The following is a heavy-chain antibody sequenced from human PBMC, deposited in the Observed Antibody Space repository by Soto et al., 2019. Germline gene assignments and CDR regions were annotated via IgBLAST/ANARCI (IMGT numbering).Heavy chain of an antibody. CDR1: GYTFTSYG. Sequence: GASVKVSCKASGYTFTSYGISWVRQAPGQGLEWMGWISAYNGNTNYAQKLQGRVTMTTDTSTSIAYLQMDSLKTEDTAVYYCTRGVFLAPNAPGYWRQGTLVTV. CDR2: ISAYNGNT. V-gene: IGHV1-18*01. J-gene: IGHJ4*02. CDR3: TRGVFLAPNAPGY.